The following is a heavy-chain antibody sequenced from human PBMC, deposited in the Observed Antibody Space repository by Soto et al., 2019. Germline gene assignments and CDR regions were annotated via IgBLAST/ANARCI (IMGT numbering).Heavy chain of an antibody. CDR1: GYSFTSYW. Sequence: PGESLKISCKGSGYSFTSYWISWVRQMPGKGLEWMGRIDPSDSYTNYSPSFQGHVTISADKSISTAYLQWSSLKASDTAMYYCASQGVDYYYYGMDVWGQGTTVTAP. J-gene: IGHJ6*02. CDR2: IDPSDSYT. D-gene: IGHD5-12*01. V-gene: IGHV5-10-1*01. CDR3: ASQGVDYYYYGMDV.